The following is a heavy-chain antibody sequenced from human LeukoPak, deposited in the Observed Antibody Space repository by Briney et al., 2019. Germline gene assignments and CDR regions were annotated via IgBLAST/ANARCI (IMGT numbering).Heavy chain of an antibody. V-gene: IGHV4-4*07. J-gene: IGHJ4*02. D-gene: IGHD3/OR15-3a*01. Sequence: SESLSLTCTVSGGAISGYYWSWIRQPAGKGLEWLGRVYSSGSTKYNPSLESRVTMSVDTSKNQFSLKLNFVTAADTAVYYCARVGSGYDFFDYWGQGTLVTVSS. CDR3: ARVGSGYDFFDY. CDR2: VYSSGST. CDR1: GGAISGYY.